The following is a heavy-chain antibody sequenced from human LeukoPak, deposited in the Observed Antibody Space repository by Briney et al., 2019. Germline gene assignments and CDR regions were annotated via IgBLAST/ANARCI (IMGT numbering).Heavy chain of an antibody. J-gene: IGHJ3*02. CDR3: ARDKEEMVRAPYAFGI. V-gene: IGHV3-23*01. Sequence: GGSLRLSCAASGFTFSSYAMSWVRQAPGKGLEWVSAISGSGGGTYYADSVKGRFTISRDNSKNTLFLQMNSLRAEDTAVYYCARDKEEMVRAPYAFGIWGQGTMVTVSS. CDR1: GFTFSSYA. CDR2: ISGSGGGT. D-gene: IGHD3-10*01.